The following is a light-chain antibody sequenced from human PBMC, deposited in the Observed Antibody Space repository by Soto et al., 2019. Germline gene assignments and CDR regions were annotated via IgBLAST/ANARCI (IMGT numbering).Light chain of an antibody. CDR2: DAS. CDR1: QSIKNW. Sequence: DIRMTQSPSTLSASVGDRVTITCGASQSIKNWLAWYQQKPGTAPKFLIYDASTLESGVPSRFSGSGSGTEFTLTISSLQADDFATYFCQQYDDYPLTFGGGTKVDIK. V-gene: IGKV1-5*01. J-gene: IGKJ4*01. CDR3: QQYDDYPLT.